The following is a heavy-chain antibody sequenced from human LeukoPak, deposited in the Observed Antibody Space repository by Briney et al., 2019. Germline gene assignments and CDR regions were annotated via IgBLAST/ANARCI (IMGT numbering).Heavy chain of an antibody. CDR2: IRSKAYGGTT. Sequence: GGSLRLSCTASGFTFGDYAMSWFRQAPGKGLEWVGFIRSKAYGGTTEYAASVKDRFTISRDDSKSIAYLQMNSLKTEDTAVYYCESIMITFGGVIAQDYWGQGTLVTVSS. D-gene: IGHD3-16*02. CDR3: ESIMITFGGVIAQDY. V-gene: IGHV3-49*03. CDR1: GFTFGDYA. J-gene: IGHJ4*02.